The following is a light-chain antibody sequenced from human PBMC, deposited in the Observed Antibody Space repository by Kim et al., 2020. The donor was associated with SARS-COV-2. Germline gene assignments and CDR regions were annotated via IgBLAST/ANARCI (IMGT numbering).Light chain of an antibody. CDR3: QTWDSTTAV. J-gene: IGLJ2*01. Sequence: SVSPGQTATITCSGDELGDKFVCWFQHKPGQSPMLVIYQDTKRPSGIPERFSASNSGNTATLTITGTRTMDEADYYCQTWDSTTAVFGGGTKLTVL. V-gene: IGLV3-1*01. CDR1: ELGDKF. CDR2: QDT.